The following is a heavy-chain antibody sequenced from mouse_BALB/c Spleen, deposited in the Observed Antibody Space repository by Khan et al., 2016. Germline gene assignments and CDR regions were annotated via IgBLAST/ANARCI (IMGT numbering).Heavy chain of an antibody. CDR1: GFSITGFA. CDR3: ASYYDYDGGFAY. CDR2: IWGDGST. D-gene: IGHD2-4*01. J-gene: IGHJ3*01. V-gene: IGHV2-6-7*01. Sequence: QVQLKESGPGLVAPSQSLSITCTVSGFSITGFAVNWVRQPPGKGLEWLGVIWGDGSTDYDLALKSRLSISKDDSKSQVFLKMNSLQTDDTARYYCASYYDYDGGFAYWGQGTLVTVSA.